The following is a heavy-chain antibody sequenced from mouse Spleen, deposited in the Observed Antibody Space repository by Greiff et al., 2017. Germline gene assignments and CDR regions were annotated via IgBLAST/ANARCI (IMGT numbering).Heavy chain of an antibody. Sequence: VQLQQPGAELVKPGASVKMSCKASGYNFTSYWITWVKQRPGQGLEWIGDIYPGSGSTNYNEKFKSKATLTVDTSSSTAYMQLSSLTSEDSAVYYCARNGGGNYDYAMDYWGQGTSVTVSS. V-gene: IGHV1-55*01. D-gene: IGHD2-1*01. J-gene: IGHJ4*01. CDR2: IYPGSGST. CDR3: ARNGGGNYDYAMDY. CDR1: GYNFTSYW.